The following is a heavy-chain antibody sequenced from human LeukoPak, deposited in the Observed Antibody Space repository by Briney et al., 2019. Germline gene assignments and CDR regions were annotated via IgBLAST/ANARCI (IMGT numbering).Heavy chain of an antibody. Sequence: GASVKVSCKASGYTFTDYYMHWVRQAPGRGLEWMGWINPNSGDTNYAPKFQGSITMTRDTSISTAYMEMSRLGSDDTAVYYCARLSGSGTWDGNEVDYWGQGTLVTVSS. CDR2: INPNSGDT. CDR1: GYTFTDYY. D-gene: IGHD3-10*01. CDR3: ARLSGSGTWDGNEVDY. J-gene: IGHJ4*02. V-gene: IGHV1-2*04.